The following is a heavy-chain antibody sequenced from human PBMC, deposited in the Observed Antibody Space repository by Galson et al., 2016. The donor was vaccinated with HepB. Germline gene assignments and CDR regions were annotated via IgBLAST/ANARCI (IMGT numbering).Heavy chain of an antibody. Sequence: SETLSLTCTVSSASVSRSSYYWGWIRQPPGRGLEWIGSIFYSGSTYYNPSLKSRVTLSVDTSKNQFSLKLTSVTAADTAVYYCARLDYADARGGLYWGQGILVIVSS. CDR3: ARLDYADARGGLY. CDR2: IFYSGST. D-gene: IGHD4-17*01. J-gene: IGHJ4*02. CDR1: SASVSRSSYY. V-gene: IGHV4-39*01.